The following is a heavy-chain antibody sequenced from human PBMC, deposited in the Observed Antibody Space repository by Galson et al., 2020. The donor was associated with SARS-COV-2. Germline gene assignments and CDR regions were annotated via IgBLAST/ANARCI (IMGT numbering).Heavy chain of an antibody. Sequence: SGPTLVKPTQTLTLTCTFSGFSLSTSGVGVGWIRQPPGKALEWLALIYWDDDKRYSPSLKSRLTITKDTSKNQVVLTMTNMDPVDTATYYCAHRRGTWIGEYFDYWGQGTLVTVSS. J-gene: IGHJ4*02. V-gene: IGHV2-5*02. CDR1: GFSLSTSGVG. D-gene: IGHD5-12*01. CDR2: IYWDDDK. CDR3: AHRRGTWIGEYFDY.